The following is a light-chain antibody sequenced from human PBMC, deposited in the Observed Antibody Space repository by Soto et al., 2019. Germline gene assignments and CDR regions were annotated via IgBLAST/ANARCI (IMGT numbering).Light chain of an antibody. V-gene: IGKV1-39*01. CDR3: QQSYNSPQT. CDR2: AAS. J-gene: IGKJ1*01. CDR1: QSISGY. Sequence: DIQMTQSPSSLSASVGDRVTITCRASQSISGYLNWYQQKPGKAPKLLIYAASSLQSGVPSRFSGSGSGTDFTLTISSLQPEDFATYSCQQSYNSPQTFGQGTKVDI.